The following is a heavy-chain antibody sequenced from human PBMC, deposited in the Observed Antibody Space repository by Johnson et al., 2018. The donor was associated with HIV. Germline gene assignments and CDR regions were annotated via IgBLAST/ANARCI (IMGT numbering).Heavy chain of an antibody. CDR2: ITGTGGDT. D-gene: IGHD3-10*01. Sequence: VQLVESGGGLVQPGGSLRLSCAASGFTFSSYGMSWVRQAPGKGLEWVSGITGTGGDTYYADSVKGRFTISRDNSKNMVFLHMNSLRAEDTAVYYCASQVRGLWLGVDAFDIWGQGTMVTVSS. CDR3: ASQVRGLWLGVDAFDI. J-gene: IGHJ3*02. V-gene: IGHV3-23*04. CDR1: GFTFSSYG.